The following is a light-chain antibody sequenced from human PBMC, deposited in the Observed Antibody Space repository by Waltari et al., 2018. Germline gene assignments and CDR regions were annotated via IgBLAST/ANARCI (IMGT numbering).Light chain of an antibody. CDR2: QTS. J-gene: IGKJ1*01. V-gene: IGKV3D-15*02. Sequence: ASQGLCINPTCYQQKPSQAPRLLIYQTSPSATGIPDRFSGSGSGTDFSLTIIGLEPEDFAVYYCQHYKNLPVSFGQGTRVEIK. CDR1: QGLCIN. CDR3: QHYKNLPVS.